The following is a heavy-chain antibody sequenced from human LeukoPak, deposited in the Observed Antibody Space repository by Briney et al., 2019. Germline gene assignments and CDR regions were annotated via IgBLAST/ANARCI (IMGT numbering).Heavy chain of an antibody. D-gene: IGHD3-10*01. CDR3: ATDYYGSGSPHSLRY. V-gene: IGHV1-24*01. Sequence: ASVKVSCKVSGYTLTELSMHWVRQAPGKGLEWMEDLDPEDGETIYAQKFQGRVTMTEDTSTDTAYMELSSLRSEDTAVYYCATDYYGSGSPHSLRYWGQGTLVTVTS. CDR1: GYTLTELS. CDR2: LDPEDGET. J-gene: IGHJ1*01.